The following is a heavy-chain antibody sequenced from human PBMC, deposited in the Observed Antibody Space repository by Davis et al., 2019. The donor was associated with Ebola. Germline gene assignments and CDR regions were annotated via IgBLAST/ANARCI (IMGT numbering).Heavy chain of an antibody. V-gene: IGHV3-11*01. D-gene: IGHD3-3*01. CDR1: GFTFSDYY. CDR2: ISSSGSTI. CDR3: ARVRFLEWFPTYYFDY. Sequence: GSLRLSCAASGFTFSDYYMSWIRQAPGKGLEWVSYISSSGSTIYYADSVKGRFTISRDNAKNSLYLQMNSLRAEDTAVYYCARVRFLEWFPTYYFDYWGQGTLVTVSS. J-gene: IGHJ4*02.